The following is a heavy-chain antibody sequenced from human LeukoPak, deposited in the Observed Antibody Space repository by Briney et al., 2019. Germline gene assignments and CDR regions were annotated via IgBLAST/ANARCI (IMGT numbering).Heavy chain of an antibody. J-gene: IGHJ4*02. CDR1: GYTFTSYG. CDR2: ISAYNGNT. Sequence: ASVKVSCKASGYTFTSYGISWVRQAPGQGLEWMGWISAYNGNTNYAQKLQGRVTMTTDTSTSTAYMEVRSLRSDDTAVYYCARDYIDLYSSRHKLDYWGQGTLVTVSS. D-gene: IGHD6-13*01. V-gene: IGHV1-18*01. CDR3: ARDYIDLYSSRHKLDY.